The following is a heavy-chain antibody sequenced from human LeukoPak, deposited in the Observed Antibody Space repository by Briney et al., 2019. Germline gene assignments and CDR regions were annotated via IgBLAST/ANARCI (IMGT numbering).Heavy chain of an antibody. J-gene: IGHJ4*02. CDR3: ARYYYDSSGHKTPYFDY. D-gene: IGHD3-22*01. CDR1: GGSFSGYY. Sequence: SETLSLTCAVYGGSFSGYYWSWIRQPPGKGLEWIGEINHSGSTNYNPSLKSRVTISVDTSKNQLSLKLSSVTAADTAVYYCARYYYDSSGHKTPYFDYWGQGTLVTVSS. V-gene: IGHV4-34*01. CDR2: INHSGST.